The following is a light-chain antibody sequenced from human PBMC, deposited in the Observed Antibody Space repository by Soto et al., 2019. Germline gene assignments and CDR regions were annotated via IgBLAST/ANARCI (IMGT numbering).Light chain of an antibody. CDR1: SSNIGAGYD. CDR3: QSYDSSLTV. J-gene: IGLJ3*02. CDR2: GNS. Sequence: QPVLPQPPSVSGAPGQRVTISCTGSSSNIGAGYDVHWYQQLPGTAPKLLIYGNSNRSSGVPDRFSGSKSGTSASLAITGLQAEDEADYYCQSYDSSLTVFGGGTKLTVL. V-gene: IGLV1-40*01.